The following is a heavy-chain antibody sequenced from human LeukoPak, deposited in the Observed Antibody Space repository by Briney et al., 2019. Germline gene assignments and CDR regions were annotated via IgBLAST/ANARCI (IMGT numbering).Heavy chain of an antibody. Sequence: GGSLRLSCAASGFTFDGYSMNWVRQAPGEGLEWVASISMSGRYIHYAGSVRGRFTISRDNAKNSLYLQMNSLRAEDTAVYYCARYYDFWSGYYSPNLFDPWGQGTLVTVSS. CDR2: ISMSGRYI. J-gene: IGHJ5*02. CDR1: GFTFDGYS. CDR3: ARYYDFWSGYYSPNLFDP. D-gene: IGHD3-3*01. V-gene: IGHV3-21*01.